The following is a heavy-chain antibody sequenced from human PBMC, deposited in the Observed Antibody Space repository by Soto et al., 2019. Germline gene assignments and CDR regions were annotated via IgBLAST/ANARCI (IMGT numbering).Heavy chain of an antibody. CDR2: ISGSGGST. Sequence: PGGSLRLSFAASGFTFSSYAMRWVRQAPGKGLEWVSAISGSGGSTYYADSVKGRFTISRDNSKNTLYLQMNSLRAEDTAVYYCAKSVWSTVTYFDYWGQGTLVTVSS. CDR3: AKSVWSTVTYFDY. CDR1: GFTFSSYA. D-gene: IGHD4-17*01. V-gene: IGHV3-23*01. J-gene: IGHJ4*02.